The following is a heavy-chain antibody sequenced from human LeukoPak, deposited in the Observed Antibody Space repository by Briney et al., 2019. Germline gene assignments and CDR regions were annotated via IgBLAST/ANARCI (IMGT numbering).Heavy chain of an antibody. CDR3: ARDGGRREDY. D-gene: IGHD2-15*01. CDR2: IRYDGSNK. CDR1: GFTFSSYG. Sequence: GGSLRLSCAASGFTFSSYGMHWVRQAPGKGLEWVAFIRYDGSNKYYADSVKGRFTISRDNSKNTLYLQMNSLRAEDAVVYYCARDGGRREDYWGKGALVTVSS. J-gene: IGHJ4*02. V-gene: IGHV3-30*02.